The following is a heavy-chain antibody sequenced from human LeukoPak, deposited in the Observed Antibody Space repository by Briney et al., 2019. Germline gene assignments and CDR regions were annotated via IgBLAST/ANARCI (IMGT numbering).Heavy chain of an antibody. CDR1: GGSISSSSYY. J-gene: IGHJ4*02. Sequence: SETLSLTCTVSGGSISSSSYYWGWIRQPPGKGLEWIGSIYYSGSTYYNPSLKSRVTISVDTSKNQFSLKLSSVTAADTAVYYCARGVYNYGSGSYYLDYWGQGTLVTVSS. CDR2: IYYSGST. D-gene: IGHD3-10*01. V-gene: IGHV4-39*07. CDR3: ARGVYNYGSGSYYLDY.